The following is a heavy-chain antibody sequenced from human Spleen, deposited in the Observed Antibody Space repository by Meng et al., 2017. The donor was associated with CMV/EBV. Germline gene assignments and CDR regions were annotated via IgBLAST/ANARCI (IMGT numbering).Heavy chain of an antibody. D-gene: IGHD4-11*01. CDR2: ISYRGDI. CDR3: ARSSNPYYYYGMDV. J-gene: IGHJ6*02. Sequence: SETLSLTCTVSGASISSRSYFWDWIRQPPGKGLEWIGSISYRGDIYYNSSLKSRVTISVDTSKNQFSLKLSSVTAADTAVYYCARSSNPYYYYGMDVWGQGTTVTVSS. CDR1: GASISSRSYF. V-gene: IGHV4-39*07.